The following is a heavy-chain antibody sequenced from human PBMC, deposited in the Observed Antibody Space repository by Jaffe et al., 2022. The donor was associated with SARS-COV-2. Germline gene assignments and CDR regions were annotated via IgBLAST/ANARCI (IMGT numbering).Heavy chain of an antibody. CDR1: GFTFSDYY. CDR3: ARGYSSTWAYNWFDS. Sequence: QVQLAESGGGLVKPGGSLRLSCAASGFTFSDYYMTWMRQAPGRGLEWVSYIGDSATVTYYADSVKGRFTISRDNAKSSLFLQMNSLRAEDSAVYYCARGYSSTWAYNWFDSWGQGTLVTVSS. D-gene: IGHD6-13*01. CDR2: IGDSATVT. J-gene: IGHJ5*01. V-gene: IGHV3-11*01.